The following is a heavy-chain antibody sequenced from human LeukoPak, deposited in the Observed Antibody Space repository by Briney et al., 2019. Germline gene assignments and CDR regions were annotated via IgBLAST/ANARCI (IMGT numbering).Heavy chain of an antibody. V-gene: IGHV1-18*01. CDR1: GYTFTSYG. Sequence: ASVKVSCKASGYTFTSYGISWVRQAPGQGLEWMGWISAYNGNTNYAQKLQGRVTMTTDTSTSTAYMELRSLRSDDTAVYYCAREGFRERLWYNWNYPSSQLDYWAREPWSPSRQ. CDR3: AREGFRERLWYNWNYPSSQLDY. J-gene: IGHJ4*02. CDR2: ISAYNGNT. D-gene: IGHD1-7*01.